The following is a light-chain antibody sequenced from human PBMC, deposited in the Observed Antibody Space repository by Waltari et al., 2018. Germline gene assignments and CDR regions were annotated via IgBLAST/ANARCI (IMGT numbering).Light chain of an antibody. Sequence: DIQMTQSPASLAASLGDRVTITCRPSQSVTTSLTWYQQKSGEPPKLLISAASRFQSGVPSRFSGRGSGTDFTLTITHLQPEDVATYFCQQSHSPPFTFGPGTKV. CDR2: AAS. CDR3: QQSHSPPFT. CDR1: QSVTTS. V-gene: IGKV1-39*01. J-gene: IGKJ3*01.